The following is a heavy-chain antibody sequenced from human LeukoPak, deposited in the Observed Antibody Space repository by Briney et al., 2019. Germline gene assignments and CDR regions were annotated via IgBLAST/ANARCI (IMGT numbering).Heavy chain of an antibody. J-gene: IGHJ3*02. V-gene: IGHV4-4*02. CDR3: ARGIVAAPERALDI. CDR1: GYSISSGHW. D-gene: IGHD6-13*01. CDR2: IHHGGST. Sequence: SGTLSLTCAVSGYSISSGHWWSWVRQPPGKGLEWIGEIHHGGSTNYNPSLKSRVTISVDKSKNQFSLKLDSVTAADTAVYYCARGIVAAPERALDIWGQGTTVTVSS.